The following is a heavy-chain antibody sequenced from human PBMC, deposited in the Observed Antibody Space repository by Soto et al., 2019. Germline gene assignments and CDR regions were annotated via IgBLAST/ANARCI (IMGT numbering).Heavy chain of an antibody. J-gene: IGHJ6*02. V-gene: IGHV3-23*01. CDR3: AKDQFSTGWYNDYYYGLDV. CDR1: GFRFSSYG. CDR2: ITGNGGST. D-gene: IGHD6-19*01. Sequence: GGSLRLSCAASGFRFSSYGMSWVRQAPGKGLEWVSSITGNGGSTYCADPVKGRITISRDNSRNTLYLQLNSLRAEDTAVYYCAKDQFSTGWYNDYYYGLDVWGQGTTVTVSS.